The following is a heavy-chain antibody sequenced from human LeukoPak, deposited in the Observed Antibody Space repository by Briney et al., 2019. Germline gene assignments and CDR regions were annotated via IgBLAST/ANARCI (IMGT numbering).Heavy chain of an antibody. Sequence: SQTLSLTCTVSGGSISSGGYYWSWIRQHPGKGLEWIGYIYYSGTTNYNPSLKSRVIISVDTSKNQFALRLSSVTAADTAVYYCAKSATPYSSSWRHYFDYWGQGTLVTVSS. CDR2: IYYSGTT. CDR3: AKSATPYSSSWRHYFDY. J-gene: IGHJ4*02. V-gene: IGHV4-31*03. D-gene: IGHD6-13*01. CDR1: GGSISSGGYY.